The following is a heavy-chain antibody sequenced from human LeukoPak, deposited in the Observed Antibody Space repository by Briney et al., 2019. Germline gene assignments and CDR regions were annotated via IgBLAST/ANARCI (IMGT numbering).Heavy chain of an antibody. Sequence: SETLSLTCTVSGGPISSSSYYWDWIRQPPEKGLEWIGSINYSGSTYYNPSLKSRVTISVDTSKNQFSLKLSSVTAADTAVYYCARHWGYGIDYWGQGTLVTVSS. D-gene: IGHD5-12*01. CDR1: GGPISSSSYY. CDR3: ARHWGYGIDY. CDR2: INYSGST. V-gene: IGHV4-39*01. J-gene: IGHJ4*02.